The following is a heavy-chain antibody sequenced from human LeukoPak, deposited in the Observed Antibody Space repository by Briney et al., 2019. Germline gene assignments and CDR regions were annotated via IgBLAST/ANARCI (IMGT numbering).Heavy chain of an antibody. D-gene: IGHD5-24*01. J-gene: IGHJ4*02. Sequence: GGSLRLSCAASGFTFSSYAMRWVRQAPGKGLEWVAVISYDGSNKYYADSVKGRFTISRDNSKNTLYLQMNSLRAEDTAVYYCARGRNEVEMATTGDDYWGQGTLVTVSS. CDR1: GFTFSSYA. CDR3: ARGRNEVEMATTGDDY. CDR2: ISYDGSNK. V-gene: IGHV3-30*04.